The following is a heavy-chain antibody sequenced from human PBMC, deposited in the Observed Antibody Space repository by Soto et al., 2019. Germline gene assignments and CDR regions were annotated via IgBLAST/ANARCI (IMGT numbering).Heavy chain of an antibody. Sequence: SETLSLTCTVSGGSIGSSSYYWGWIRQSPGKGLEWIGNIYYSGNTFYNPSLQSRVAISVDTSKNQFYLHLSSVTAADTAIFFCASIAAPGTTHFDFWGQGTLVTVSS. D-gene: IGHD6-13*01. CDR3: ASIAAPGTTHFDF. V-gene: IGHV4-39*01. CDR1: GGSIGSSSYY. CDR2: IYYSGNT. J-gene: IGHJ4*02.